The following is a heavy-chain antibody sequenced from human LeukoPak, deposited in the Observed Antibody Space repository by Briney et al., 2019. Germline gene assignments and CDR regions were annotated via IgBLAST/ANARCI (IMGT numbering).Heavy chain of an antibody. V-gene: IGHV3-23*01. D-gene: IGHD6-19*01. CDR1: GFTFSSYR. CDR2: ISGSGGST. J-gene: IGHJ4*02. CDR3: ASGIAVAILDY. Sequence: PGGSLRLSCAASGFTFSSYRMNWVRQAPGKGLEWVSAISGSGGSTYYADSVKGRFTISRDNSKNTLYLQMNSLRAEDTAVYYCASGIAVAILDYWGQGTLVTVSS.